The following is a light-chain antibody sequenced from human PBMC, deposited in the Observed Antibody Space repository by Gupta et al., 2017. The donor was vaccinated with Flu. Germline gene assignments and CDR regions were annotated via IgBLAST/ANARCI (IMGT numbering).Light chain of an antibody. CDR1: QSVSSY. CDR3: QQRRNWPPIT. J-gene: IGKJ5*01. Sequence: EVVLTQSPATLSLSPGERATLSCRASQSVSSYLAWYQQKPGQAPRLLIYAASHRAPGITARFSGSGSETDFTLTISSLEPEDFAIYYCQQRRNWPPITLGNVTRLEIK. V-gene: IGKV3-11*01. CDR2: AAS.